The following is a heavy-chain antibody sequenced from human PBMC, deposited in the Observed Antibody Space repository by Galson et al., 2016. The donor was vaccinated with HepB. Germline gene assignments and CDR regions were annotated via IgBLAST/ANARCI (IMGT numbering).Heavy chain of an antibody. CDR1: GFTFNIYA. V-gene: IGHV3-23*01. Sequence: SLRLSCAASGFTFNIYAMSWVRQAPGKGLEWVAAIAGSGAPTNYADSVKGRFTISRDNSKNTLYLQMSSLRAEDTGLYYCARASPDSRHKYDYWGQGTLVTVSS. CDR2: IAGSGAPT. D-gene: IGHD6-13*01. J-gene: IGHJ4*02. CDR3: ARASPDSRHKYDY.